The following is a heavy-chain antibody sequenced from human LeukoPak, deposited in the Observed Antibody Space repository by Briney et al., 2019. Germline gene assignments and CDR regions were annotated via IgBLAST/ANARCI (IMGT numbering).Heavy chain of an antibody. D-gene: IGHD2-15*01. J-gene: IGHJ6*02. CDR1: GGSVSSGSYY. Sequence: SETLSLTCTVSGGSVSSGSYYWSWIRQPPGKGLEWIGYIYYSGSTNYNPSLKSRVTISVDTSKDQLSLKLSSVTAADTAVYYCARGSCSGGSCYPTYGMDVWGQGTTVTVSS. CDR2: IYYSGST. CDR3: ARGSCSGGSCYPTYGMDV. V-gene: IGHV4-61*01.